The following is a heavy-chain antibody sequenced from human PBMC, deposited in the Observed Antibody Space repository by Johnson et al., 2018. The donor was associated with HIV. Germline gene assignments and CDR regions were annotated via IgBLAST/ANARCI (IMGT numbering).Heavy chain of an antibody. J-gene: IGHJ3*02. Sequence: QVQLVESGGGVVQPGRSLRLSFAASGFTFNSYAMHWVRQAPGKGLEWVAVISYDGSNKYYADSVKGRFAISRDNSKNPMYLQMNSLRAEDTAVYYCARGGYSGYDPAGRNAFDIWGQGTMVTVSS. D-gene: IGHD5-12*01. V-gene: IGHV3-30*09. CDR1: GFTFNSYA. CDR3: ARGGYSGYDPAGRNAFDI. CDR2: ISYDGSNK.